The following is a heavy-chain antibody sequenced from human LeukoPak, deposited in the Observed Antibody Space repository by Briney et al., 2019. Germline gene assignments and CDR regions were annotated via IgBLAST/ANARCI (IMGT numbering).Heavy chain of an antibody. CDR1: GFTFSSYS. Sequence: PGGSLRLSCAASGFTFSSYSMNWVRQAPGKGLEWVSYISSSSSTIYYADSVKGRFTISRDNAKNSLYLQMNSLRAEDTALYYCARVSSGTGYYYYYYMDVWGKGTTVTVSS. J-gene: IGHJ6*03. CDR3: ARVSSGTGYYYYYYMDV. CDR2: ISSSSSTI. D-gene: IGHD3-10*01. V-gene: IGHV3-48*04.